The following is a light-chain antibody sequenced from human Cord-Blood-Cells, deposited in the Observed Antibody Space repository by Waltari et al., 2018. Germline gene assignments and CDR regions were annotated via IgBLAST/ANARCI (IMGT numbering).Light chain of an antibody. Sequence: QSALTQPAPVSGSPGQAITTSCTGTRRDVGSYNLVSWYQQHPGKAPKPMIYEGSKRPSGVSNRFSGSKSGNTASLTISGLQAEDEADYYCCSYAGSSTFVVFGGGTKLTVL. J-gene: IGLJ2*01. CDR2: EGS. CDR1: RRDVGSYNL. CDR3: CSYAGSSTFVV. V-gene: IGLV2-23*03.